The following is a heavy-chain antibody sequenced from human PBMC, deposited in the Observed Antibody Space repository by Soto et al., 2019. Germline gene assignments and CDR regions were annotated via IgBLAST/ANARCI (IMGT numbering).Heavy chain of an antibody. D-gene: IGHD6-13*01. CDR3: AKDLSSSWHYFDY. J-gene: IGHJ4*02. V-gene: IGHV3-23*01. Sequence: GGCLRLSCAAAGFTFSTYAMSWDRQAPGKGLEWVSIISGRGGSAQYADSVQGRFTISRDSSKNTLYLQMNDLRAEDTAVYYCAKDLSSSWHYFDYWREGTLVTVSS. CDR1: GFTFSTYA. CDR2: ISGRGGSA.